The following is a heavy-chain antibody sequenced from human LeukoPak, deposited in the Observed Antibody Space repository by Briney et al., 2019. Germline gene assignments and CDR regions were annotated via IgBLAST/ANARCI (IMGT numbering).Heavy chain of an antibody. CDR3: ARASKYSSSSFDY. CDR1: GYTFTGYY. J-gene: IGHJ4*02. Sequence: ASVNVSCKASGYTFTGYYMHWVRQAPGQGPEWVGWINPKSGGTNYAQQSPGWVTMTRDTSISTAYMELSRLTSDDTAVYYCARASKYSSSSFDYWGQGTLVTVSS. V-gene: IGHV1-2*04. CDR2: INPKSGGT. D-gene: IGHD6-6*01.